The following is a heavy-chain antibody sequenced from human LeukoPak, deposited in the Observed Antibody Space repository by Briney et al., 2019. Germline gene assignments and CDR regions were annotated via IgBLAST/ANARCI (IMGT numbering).Heavy chain of an antibody. CDR2: IRSKAYGGTA. Sequence: PGGSLRLSCAASGSTVSSNYMSWVRQAPGKGLEWVGFIRSKAYGGTAEYAASVKGRFTISRDDSKSIAYLQMNSLKTEDTAVYYCTKSGTAIVGTTAAYYFDYWGQGTLVTVSS. J-gene: IGHJ4*02. CDR3: TKSGTAIVGTTAAYYFDY. V-gene: IGHV3-49*04. D-gene: IGHD1-26*01. CDR1: GSTVSSNY.